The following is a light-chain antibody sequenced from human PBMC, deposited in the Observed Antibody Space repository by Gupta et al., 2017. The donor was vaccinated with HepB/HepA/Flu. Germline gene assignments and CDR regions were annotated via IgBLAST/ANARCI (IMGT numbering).Light chain of an antibody. CDR1: QSLVYSDGNTY. CDR3: MQRTQWPLYT. V-gene: IGKV2-30*01. CDR2: KVS. J-gene: IGKJ2*01. Sequence: VLTQSPLSLPVTLGQPASISCRSSQSLVYSDGNTYLNWFQQRPGQSPRRLIYKVSNRDSGVPDRFSGRGSGTDFTLKISRVEAEDVGVYYCMQRTQWPLYTFGPGTKLEIK.